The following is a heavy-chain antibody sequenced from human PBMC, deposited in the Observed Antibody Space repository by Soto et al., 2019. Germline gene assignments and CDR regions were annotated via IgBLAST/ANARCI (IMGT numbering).Heavy chain of an antibody. J-gene: IGHJ3*02. D-gene: IGHD6-19*01. CDR3: AKAAVSDAFDI. V-gene: IGHV3-30*18. CDR2: ISYDGSNK. Sequence: VGSLRLSCASSVCTFSSYGMHCVRQSPGKWLEWVAVISYDGSNKYYADSVKGRFTISRDNSKNTLYLQMNSLRAEDTAVYYCAKAAVSDAFDIWGQGTMVSVS. CDR1: VCTFSSYG.